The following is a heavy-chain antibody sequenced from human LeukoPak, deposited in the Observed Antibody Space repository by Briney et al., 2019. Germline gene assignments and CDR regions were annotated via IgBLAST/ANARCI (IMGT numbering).Heavy chain of an antibody. CDR1: GFTFSSYS. J-gene: IGHJ4*02. CDR3: ALRIDYDFWSGYYPDY. V-gene: IGHV3-21*01. D-gene: IGHD3-3*01. CDR2: ISSSSSYI. Sequence: GGSLRLSCAASGFTFSSYSMNWVRQAPGKGLEWVSSISSSSSYIYYADSVKGRFTIPRDNAKNSLYLQMNSLRAEDTAVYYCALRIDYDFWSGYYPDYWGQGTLVTVSS.